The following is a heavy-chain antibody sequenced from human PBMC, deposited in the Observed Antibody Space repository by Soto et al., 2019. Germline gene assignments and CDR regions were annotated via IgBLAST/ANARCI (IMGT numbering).Heavy chain of an antibody. CDR3: AIYDPPRVGYNGGIDAFYI. Sequence: QVQLQKWGAGLLKPSETLSLTCAVFGGSFSGYYWSWIRQPPGKGLEWIGEINRSGRTNYNPSLKSRVTISGDTSKNQFSLKLSSVTAADTAVYYCAIYDPPRVGYNGGIDAFYIWGQGTMVTGSS. CDR1: GGSFSGYY. D-gene: IGHD5-12*01. J-gene: IGHJ3*02. V-gene: IGHV4-34*01. CDR2: INRSGRT.